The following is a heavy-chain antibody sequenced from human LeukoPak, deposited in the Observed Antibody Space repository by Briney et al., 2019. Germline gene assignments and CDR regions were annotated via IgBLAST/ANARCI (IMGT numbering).Heavy chain of an antibody. CDR3: VKDRPCDGCMPMDA. CDR1: GFTFSDYS. CDR2: IGRVGYT. J-gene: IGHJ6*02. V-gene: IGHV3-23*01. Sequence: PGGSLRLSCAASGFTFSDYSMSWVRQVPGKGLEWVSGIGRVGYTYYADSVKGRFTISRDNSKNTVYLQVNSLRAEDTAIYYCVKDRPCDGCMPMDAWGQGTTVTVSS. D-gene: IGHD5-24*01.